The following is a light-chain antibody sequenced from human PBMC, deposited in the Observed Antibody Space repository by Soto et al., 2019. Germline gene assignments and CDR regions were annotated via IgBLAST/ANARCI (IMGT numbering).Light chain of an antibody. V-gene: IGKV3-20*01. J-gene: IGKJ1*01. CDR2: GAS. Sequence: EIVLTQSPGTLSLSPGERGTLSCKASQNLGTLYLAWFQQKSGQAPRLLIYGASTRATGVPARFSGSGSGTVFTLTISTLEPEDFAIYYCQQYGYSRTFGQGTKVDIK. CDR3: QQYGYSRT. CDR1: QNLGTLY.